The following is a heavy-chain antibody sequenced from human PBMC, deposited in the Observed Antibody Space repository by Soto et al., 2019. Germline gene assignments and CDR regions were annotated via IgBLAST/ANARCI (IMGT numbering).Heavy chain of an antibody. CDR3: AKDAGAAGTFDY. CDR1: GFTFSNYA. D-gene: IGHD6-13*01. V-gene: IGHV3-30*18. Sequence: QVQLVESGGGVVQPGRSLRLSCAASGFTFSNYAMQWVRQAPGKGLEWVAVVSRDGSSEHYVDSVKGRFTISRDNSKNTVHLQVNRLRPEDTAVYYCAKDAGAAGTFDYWGQGTLVTVSS. J-gene: IGHJ4*02. CDR2: VSRDGSSE.